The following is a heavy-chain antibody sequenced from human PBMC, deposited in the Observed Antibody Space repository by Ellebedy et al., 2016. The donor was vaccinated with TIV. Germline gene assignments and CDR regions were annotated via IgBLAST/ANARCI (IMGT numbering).Heavy chain of an antibody. CDR2: ISAYNGNT. D-gene: IGHD6-19*01. V-gene: IGHV1-18*01. Sequence: ASVKVSCXASGYTFTSYGISWVRQAPGQGLEWMGWISAYNGNTNYAQKLQGRVTMTTDTSTSTAYMELRSLRSDDTAVYYCAREIIAVANYGMDVWGQGTTVTVSS. J-gene: IGHJ6*02. CDR3: AREIIAVANYGMDV. CDR1: GYTFTSYG.